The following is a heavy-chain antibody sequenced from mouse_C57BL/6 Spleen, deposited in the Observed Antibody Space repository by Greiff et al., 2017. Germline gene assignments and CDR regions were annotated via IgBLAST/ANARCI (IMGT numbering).Heavy chain of an antibody. Sequence: DVKLVESGGGLVKPGGSLKLSCAASGFTFSSYTMSWVRQTPEKRLEWVATISGGGGNTYYPDSVKGRFTISRDNAKNTLYLQMSSLRSEDTALYYCARHLHYGYDGGYYFDYWGQGTTLTVSS. CDR3: ARHLHYGYDGGYYFDY. J-gene: IGHJ2*01. CDR2: ISGGGGNT. CDR1: GFTFSSYT. V-gene: IGHV5-9*01. D-gene: IGHD2-2*01.